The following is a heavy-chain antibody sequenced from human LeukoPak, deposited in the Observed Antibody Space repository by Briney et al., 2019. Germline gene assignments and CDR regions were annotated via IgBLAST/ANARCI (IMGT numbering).Heavy chain of an antibody. D-gene: IGHD6-19*01. V-gene: IGHV3-23*01. J-gene: IGHJ4*02. CDR3: AKGRGTNSGPTLVY. CDR1: GFTVSSNY. CDR2: ISGGGDST. Sequence: GGSLTLSCAASGFTVSSNYMNWVRQAPGQGLEWVSAISGGGDSTYYADSVKGRFTVSRDNSKNTLYLQMNSLTDDDTAVYYCAKGRGTNSGPTLVYWGQGTLVTVSS.